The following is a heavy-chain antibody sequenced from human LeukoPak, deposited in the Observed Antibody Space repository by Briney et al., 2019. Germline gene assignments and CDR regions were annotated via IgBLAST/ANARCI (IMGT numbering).Heavy chain of an antibody. Sequence: QPGGSLRLSCAASGFTFSSCWMSWVRQAPGKGLEWVANIKQDGSEKYYVDSVKGRFTISRDNAKNSLYLQMNSLRAEDTAVYYCARDWVRSHCTDWGQGTLVTVSS. CDR1: GFTFSSCW. CDR2: IKQDGSEK. V-gene: IGHV3-7*01. D-gene: IGHD3-10*01. J-gene: IGHJ4*02. CDR3: ARDWVRSHCTD.